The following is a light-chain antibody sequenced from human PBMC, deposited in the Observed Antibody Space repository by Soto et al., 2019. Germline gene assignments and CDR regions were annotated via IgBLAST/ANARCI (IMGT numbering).Light chain of an antibody. Sequence: DIVMTQSPLSLPVTPGEPASISCRSSQSLQHSDGNNYLDWSLQKPGHSPQLLIYLGSSRASGVPYRVSGRGSGTDYTLKVRRVEAEDVGVYSSMQALQTPYTFGQGTQLEIK. J-gene: IGKJ2*01. V-gene: IGKV2-28*01. CDR1: QSLQHSDGNNY. CDR3: MQALQTPYT. CDR2: LGS.